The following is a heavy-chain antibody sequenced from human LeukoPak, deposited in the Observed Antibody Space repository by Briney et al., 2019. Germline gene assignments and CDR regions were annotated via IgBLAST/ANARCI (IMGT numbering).Heavy chain of an antibody. D-gene: IGHD3-10*01. CDR2: ISYDGSSK. V-gene: IGHV3-30*04. CDR1: GFTFSSYA. CDR3: ARDHGRYYGSGSYYGWFDP. J-gene: IGHJ5*02. Sequence: GGSLRLSCAASGFTFSSYAMHWVRQAPGKGLEWVAVISYDGSSKYYADSVKGRFTISRDNSKNTLYLQMNGLRAEDTAVYYCARDHGRYYGSGSYYGWFDPWGQGTLVTVSS.